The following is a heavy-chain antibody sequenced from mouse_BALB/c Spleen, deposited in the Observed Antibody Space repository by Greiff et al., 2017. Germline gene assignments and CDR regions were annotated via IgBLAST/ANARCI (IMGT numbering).Heavy chain of an antibody. Sequence: VQLQQSGPELVKPGASVKIPCKASGYTFTDYNMDWVKQSHGKSLEWTGDINPNNGGTIYNQKFKGKATLTVDKSSSTAYMELRSLTSEDTAVYYCARRGYGTTRGYYYAMDYWGQGTSVTVSS. CDR3: ARRGYGTTRGYYYAMDY. CDR1: GYTFTDYN. V-gene: IGHV1-18*01. J-gene: IGHJ4*01. D-gene: IGHD1-1*01. CDR2: INPNNGGT.